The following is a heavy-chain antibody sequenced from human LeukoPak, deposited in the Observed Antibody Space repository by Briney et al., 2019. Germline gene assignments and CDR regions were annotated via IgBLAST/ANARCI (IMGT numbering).Heavy chain of an antibody. D-gene: IGHD2/OR15-2a*01. CDR3: AREIAPAVKYYFDY. J-gene: IGHJ4*02. Sequence: GGSLRLSCAAYGFTFSEYGRHWVRQAPGKGLEWVAVIWYDGSNKYYADSVKGRFTISRDNSKNTLYLQMNSLRAEDTAVYYCAREIAPAVKYYFDYGGQGTLVTVSS. CDR1: GFTFSEYG. CDR2: IWYDGSNK. V-gene: IGHV3-33*01.